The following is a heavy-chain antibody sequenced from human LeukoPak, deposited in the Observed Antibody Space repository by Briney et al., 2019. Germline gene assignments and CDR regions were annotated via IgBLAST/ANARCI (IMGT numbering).Heavy chain of an antibody. CDR2: ISWNSGSI. D-gene: IGHD3-10*01. J-gene: IGHJ4*02. CDR1: GFTFDDYG. CDR3: AKDKGRFGELFTFDY. Sequence: GGSLRLSCAASGFTFDDYGMSWVRQAPGKGLEWVSGISWNSGSIGYADSVKGRFTISRDNAKNSLYLQMNSLRAEDMALYYCAKDKGRFGELFTFDYWGQGTLVTVSS. V-gene: IGHV3-9*03.